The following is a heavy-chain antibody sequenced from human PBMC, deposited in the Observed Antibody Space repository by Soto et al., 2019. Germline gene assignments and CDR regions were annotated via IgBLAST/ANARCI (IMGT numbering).Heavy chain of an antibody. V-gene: IGHV3-15*05. CDR3: TTDFDPIVEVIVEAFAV. D-gene: IGHD3-3*01. CDR2: IKSKTDGGTT. CDR1: GFTFSNGW. J-gene: IGHJ3*01. Sequence: EVQLVESGGGLVKPGGSLRLSCAGSGFTFSNGWMSWVRQAPGKGLEWVGRIKSKTDGGTTDYAAPVKGRFTISRDDSQNTLYLQMNSLKAEDTAVYYCTTDFDPIVEVIVEAFAVWGQLTMVTVSS.